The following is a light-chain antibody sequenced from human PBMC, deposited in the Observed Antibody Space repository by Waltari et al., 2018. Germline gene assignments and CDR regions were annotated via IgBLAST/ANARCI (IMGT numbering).Light chain of an antibody. Sequence: DIVMTQSPDSLAVSLGERATINCKSSQSVLYSSNNKNYLAWYQQKAGQPPKLLIYWASTLAAGVPDRCSGSGSGTDFTFTISSLQAEDEAVYYCQQYDASPLTFGGGTKVEIK. CDR3: QQYDASPLT. CDR1: QSVLYSSNNKNY. J-gene: IGKJ4*01. CDR2: WAS. V-gene: IGKV4-1*01.